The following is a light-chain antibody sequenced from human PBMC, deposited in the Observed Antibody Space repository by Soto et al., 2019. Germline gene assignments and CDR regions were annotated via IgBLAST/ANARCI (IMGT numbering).Light chain of an antibody. Sequence: ENVLPQSPGTLSLSPGERATLSCRASQNVISSYLAWYQQKTGQAPSLLVYATSSRSAGIQDRFSGSGSGTDFTLSISRLEPEDFAVYYCQQYDSSHLTFGGGTKVEIK. CDR3: QQYDSSHLT. J-gene: IGKJ4*01. CDR1: QNVISSY. CDR2: ATS. V-gene: IGKV3-20*01.